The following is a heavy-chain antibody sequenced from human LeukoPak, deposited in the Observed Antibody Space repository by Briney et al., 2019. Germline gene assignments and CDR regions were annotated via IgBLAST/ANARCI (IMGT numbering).Heavy chain of an antibody. D-gene: IGHD2-8*01. CDR3: AREGGVVLMVYAPNTGWFDP. J-gene: IGHJ5*02. CDR1: GGTFSSYA. Sequence: SVKVSCKASGGTFSSYAISWVRQAPGQGLEWMGGIIPIFGTANYAQKFQGRVTITADESTSTAYMELSSLRSEDTAVYCCAREGGVVLMVYAPNTGWFDPWGQGTLVTVSS. V-gene: IGHV1-69*01. CDR2: IIPIFGTA.